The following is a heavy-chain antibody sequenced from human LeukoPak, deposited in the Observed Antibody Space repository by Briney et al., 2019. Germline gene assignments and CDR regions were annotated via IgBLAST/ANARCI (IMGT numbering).Heavy chain of an antibody. D-gene: IGHD3-10*02. V-gene: IGHV3-48*04. CDR2: ITSTSNNI. J-gene: IGHJ6*04. CDR3: AELGITMIGGV. CDR1: GFTFSTYS. Sequence: SGGSLRLSCTASGFTFSTYSMNWVRQAPGKGLEWVSYITSTSNNIYYADSVEGRFTISRDNAKNSLYLQMNSLRAEDTAVYYCAELGITMIGGVWGKGTTVTISS.